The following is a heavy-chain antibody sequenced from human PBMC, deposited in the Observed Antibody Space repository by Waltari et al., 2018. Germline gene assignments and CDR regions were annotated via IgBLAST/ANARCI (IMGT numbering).Heavy chain of an antibody. CDR1: GYPISSGSY. V-gene: IGHV4-38-2*01. J-gene: IGHJ5*01. Sequence: QAQLQVSGTGLVNPSETLSLTCSVSGYPISSGSYWGRIRPPPGKGLEWIGSIYHSGSTYYNPTLKSRVTISVDTSKNQFSLKLSSVTAADTGVYYCARSSSGGWFDPWGQGTLVTVSS. CDR3: ARSSSGGWFDP. D-gene: IGHD3-10*01. CDR2: IYHSGST.